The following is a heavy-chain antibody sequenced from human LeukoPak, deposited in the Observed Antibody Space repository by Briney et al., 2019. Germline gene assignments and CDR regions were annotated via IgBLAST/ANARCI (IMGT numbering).Heavy chain of an antibody. J-gene: IGHJ4*02. D-gene: IGHD2-2*01. CDR1: GFTFSNYA. CDR2: ISGSGENT. V-gene: IGHV3-23*01. CDR3: AKFDEYCSSASCTGYFDH. Sequence: PGGSLRLSCAASGFTFSNYAISWVRQAPGKGLEWVSGISGSGENTYYADPVKGRFTISRDNSKSTLYLQMNSLRAEDTAVYYCAKFDEYCSSASCTGYFDHWGQGTLVTVSS.